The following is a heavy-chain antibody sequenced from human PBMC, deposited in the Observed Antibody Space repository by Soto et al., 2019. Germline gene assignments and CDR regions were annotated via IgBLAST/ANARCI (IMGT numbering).Heavy chain of an antibody. V-gene: IGHV1-46*01. CDR3: ARGGNVLVLTAALDY. J-gene: IGHJ4*02. D-gene: IGHD2-21*02. Sequence: QVQLMQSGAEVKKPGASVKVSCKASGDTFTDYYIHWVRQAPGQGLEWMGTVNPSGGHTTYAQHFLGRVTMTWDTATSTLYMELTSMTSDDTAIYNCARGGNVLVLTAALDYWGQGTLVTVSS. CDR2: VNPSGGHT. CDR1: GDTFTDYY.